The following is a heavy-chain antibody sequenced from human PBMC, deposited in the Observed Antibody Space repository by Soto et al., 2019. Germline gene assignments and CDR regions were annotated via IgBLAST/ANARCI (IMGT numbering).Heavy chain of an antibody. CDR2: ISSSSSYI. CDR1: GFTFSSYS. J-gene: IGHJ6*02. Sequence: EVQLVESGGGLVKPGGSLRLSCAASGFTFSSYSMNWVRQAPGKGLEWVSSISSSSSYIYYADSVKGRFTISRDNAKNSLYLQMNSLRAEDTAVYYCARDKQCLVRGYYYGMDVWGQGTTVTVSS. D-gene: IGHD6-19*01. V-gene: IGHV3-21*01. CDR3: ARDKQCLVRGYYYGMDV.